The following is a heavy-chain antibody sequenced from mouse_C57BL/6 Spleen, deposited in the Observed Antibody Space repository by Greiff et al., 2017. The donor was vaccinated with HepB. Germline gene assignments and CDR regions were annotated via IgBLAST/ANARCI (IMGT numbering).Heavy chain of an antibody. CDR1: GYAFSSSW. CDR2: IYPGDGDT. CDR3: ARGPGGFAY. Sequence: QVQLQQSGPELVKPGASVKISCKASGYAFSSSWMNWVKQRPGKGLEWIGRIYPGDGDTNYNGKFKGKATLTADKSSSTAYMQLSSLTSEDSAVYFCARGPGGFAYWGQVTLVTVSA. D-gene: IGHD3-3*01. V-gene: IGHV1-82*01. J-gene: IGHJ3*01.